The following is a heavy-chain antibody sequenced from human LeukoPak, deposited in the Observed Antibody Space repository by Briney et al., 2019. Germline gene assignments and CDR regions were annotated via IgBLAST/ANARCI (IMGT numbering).Heavy chain of an antibody. Sequence: GGSLRLSCATSGFTFSTYWMSWVRQAPGKGLEWVANIKQDGSETYYADSVKGRFTIFRDNAKNSLYLQMDSLGVEDTAVYYCANGDWFDYWRQGTLVIVSS. V-gene: IGHV3-7*01. CDR3: ANGDWFDY. J-gene: IGHJ4*02. CDR2: IKQDGSET. CDR1: GFTFSTYW. D-gene: IGHD2-21*02.